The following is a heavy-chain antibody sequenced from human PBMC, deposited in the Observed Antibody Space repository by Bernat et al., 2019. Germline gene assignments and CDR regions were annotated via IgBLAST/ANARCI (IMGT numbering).Heavy chain of an antibody. CDR1: GFTFDDYA. V-gene: IGHV3-9*01. J-gene: IGHJ4*02. CDR2: ISWNSGSI. D-gene: IGHD2-15*01. CDR3: AKDGGGSYDY. Sequence: EVQLVESGGGLVQPGRSLRLSCAASGFTFDDYAMHWVRQAPGKGLEWVSGISWNSGSIGYADSVKGRFTISRVNAKNSLYLQMNSLRAEDTALYYCAKDGGGSYDYWGQGTLVTVSS.